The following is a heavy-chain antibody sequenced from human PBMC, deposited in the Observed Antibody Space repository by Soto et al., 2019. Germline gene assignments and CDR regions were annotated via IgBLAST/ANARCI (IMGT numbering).Heavy chain of an antibody. CDR2: IIPIFGTA. D-gene: IGHD2-21*02. J-gene: IGHJ6*02. CDR1: GGTFNSYA. CDR3: ARSYCGGDCYSPPYYYYGMDV. Sequence: QVQLVQSGAEVKKPGSSVKVSCKASGGTFNSYAISWVRQAPGQGLEWMGGIIPIFGTANYAQKFQGRVTITADESTSTAYMELSSLRSEDTAVYYCARSYCGGDCYSPPYYYYGMDVWGQGTTVTVSS. V-gene: IGHV1-69*01.